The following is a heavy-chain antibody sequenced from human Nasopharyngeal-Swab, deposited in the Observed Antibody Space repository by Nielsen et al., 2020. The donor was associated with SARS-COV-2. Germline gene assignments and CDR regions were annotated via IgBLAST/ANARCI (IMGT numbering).Heavy chain of an antibody. CDR1: GFTFDTYW. J-gene: IGHJ4*02. CDR2: IKQDGSVK. Sequence: GESLKLSCAASGFTFDTYWMAWVHQAPGKGRKWMANIKQDGSVKYYVDSVKGRFTISRDNAKNSLYLQMNSLRAEGTAVYYCAGGNSNDYWGQGTLVTVSS. CDR3: AGGNSNDY. D-gene: IGHD2-21*01. V-gene: IGHV3-7*01.